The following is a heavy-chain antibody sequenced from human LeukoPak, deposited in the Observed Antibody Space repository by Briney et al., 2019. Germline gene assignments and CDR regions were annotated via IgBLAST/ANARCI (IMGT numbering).Heavy chain of an antibody. Sequence: ASVKVSCKASGYTFTGYYMHWVRQAPGQGLEWMGWINPNSGGTNYAQKFQGRVTMTRDTSISTAYMELSRLRSDDTAVYYCAKEVEMATIWGRPDLGYFDYWGQGTLVTVSS. J-gene: IGHJ4*02. CDR3: AKEVEMATIWGRPDLGYFDY. V-gene: IGHV1-2*02. CDR2: INPNSGGT. CDR1: GYTFTGYY. D-gene: IGHD5-24*01.